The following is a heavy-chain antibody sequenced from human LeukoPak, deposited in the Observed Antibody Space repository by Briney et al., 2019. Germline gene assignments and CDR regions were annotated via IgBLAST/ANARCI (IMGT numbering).Heavy chain of an antibody. J-gene: IGHJ6*03. CDR1: GGSISSRPYY. D-gene: IGHD6-6*01. CDR3: ARDFSSSSTVYYYYYMDV. V-gene: IGHV4-39*07. CDR2: ISYSGTT. Sequence: SETLSLTCTVSGGSISSRPYYWGWVRQPPGKGLEWIGTISYSGTTYYSPSLKSRVSISLDTSKNQFSLKLSSVTAADTAIYYCARDFSSSSTVYYYYYMDVWGKGTTVTVSS.